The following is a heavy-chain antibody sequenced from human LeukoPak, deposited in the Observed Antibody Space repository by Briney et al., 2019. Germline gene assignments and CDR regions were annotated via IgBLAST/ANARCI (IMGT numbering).Heavy chain of an antibody. Sequence: GGSLRLSCAASGFTFSSYWMHWVRQAPGKGPVWVSRINSDGSTTTYADSVKGRFTISRDNAENTLYLQMNSLRAEDTAVYYCARSSGAFDIWGQGTMVTVSS. J-gene: IGHJ3*02. CDR1: GFTFSSYW. D-gene: IGHD6-6*01. V-gene: IGHV3-74*01. CDR2: INSDGSTT. CDR3: ARSSGAFDI.